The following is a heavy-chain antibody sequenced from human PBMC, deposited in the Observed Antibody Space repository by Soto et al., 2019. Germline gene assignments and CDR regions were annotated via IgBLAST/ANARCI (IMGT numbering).Heavy chain of an antibody. D-gene: IGHD3-22*01. CDR2: NSGIT. J-gene: IGHJ4*02. Sequence: QPPGKGLEWIGYNSGITDYNPSLKSRVTISVDTSKSQFSLKLSSVTAADTAVYYCARGGYYYDSSGYYDYWGQVTLVT. V-gene: IGHV4-59*01. CDR3: ARGGYYYDSSGYYDY.